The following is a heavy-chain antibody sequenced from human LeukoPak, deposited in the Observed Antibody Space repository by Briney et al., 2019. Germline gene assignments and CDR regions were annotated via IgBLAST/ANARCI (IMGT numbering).Heavy chain of an antibody. CDR1: GYTFTGYY. Sequence: GASVKVSCKASGYTFTGYYMHWVRQAPGQGLEWMGWINPNSGGTNYAQKFQGRVTMTRDTSISTAYMELSRLRSDDTAVYYCARAVLLWFGDSYYFDYWGQGTLVTVSS. CDR3: ARAVLLWFGDSYYFDY. V-gene: IGHV1-2*02. CDR2: INPNSGGT. D-gene: IGHD3-10*01. J-gene: IGHJ4*02.